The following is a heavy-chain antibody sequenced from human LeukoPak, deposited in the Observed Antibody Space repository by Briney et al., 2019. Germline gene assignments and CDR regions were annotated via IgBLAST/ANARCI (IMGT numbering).Heavy chain of an antibody. CDR3: ASLYYGGNNFDY. CDR1: GFTVSSKY. V-gene: IGHV3-66*01. CDR2: IYSGGST. Sequence: GGSLRLSCAASGFTVSSKYTSWVRQAPGKGLEWVSVIYSGGSTHYVDSVKGRFTISRDNSKNTVYLQMNSLRAGDTAVYYCASLYYGGNNFDYWGQGTLVTVSS. J-gene: IGHJ4*02. D-gene: IGHD4-23*01.